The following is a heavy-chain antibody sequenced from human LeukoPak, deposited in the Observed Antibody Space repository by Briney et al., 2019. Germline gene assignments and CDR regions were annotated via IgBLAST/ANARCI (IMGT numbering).Heavy chain of an antibody. V-gene: IGHV3-30*18. Sequence: PSETLSLTCAVYGGSLSGSYWSWIRQPPGKGLEWVAVISYDGSNKYYADSVKGRFTISRDNSKNTLYLQMNSLRAEDTAVYYCAKENAGATYWGQGTLVTVSS. CDR3: AKENAGATY. D-gene: IGHD1-26*01. J-gene: IGHJ4*02. CDR2: ISYDGSNK. CDR1: GGSLSGSY.